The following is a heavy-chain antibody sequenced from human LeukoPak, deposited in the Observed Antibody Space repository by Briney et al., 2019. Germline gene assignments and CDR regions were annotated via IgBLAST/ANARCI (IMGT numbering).Heavy chain of an antibody. D-gene: IGHD6-19*01. CDR2: IKQDGSVQ. CDR1: GFTFSNYW. Sequence: PGGSLRLSCTASGFTFSNYWMSWVRQAPGKGLEWVANIKQDGSVQYYVDSVKGRFTISRDNAKNSLYLQMNSLRAEDTAVYYCARKWAVAGYSYFDYWGQGTLVTVSS. V-gene: IGHV3-7*03. CDR3: ARKWAVAGYSYFDY. J-gene: IGHJ4*02.